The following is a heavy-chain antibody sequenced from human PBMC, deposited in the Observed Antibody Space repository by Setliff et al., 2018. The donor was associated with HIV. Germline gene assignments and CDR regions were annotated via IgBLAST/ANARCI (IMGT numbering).Heavy chain of an antibody. CDR3: ASDLLVEYFDY. CDR2: FHYSGST. J-gene: IGHJ4*02. CDR1: GGSISSTTYY. Sequence: PSETLSLTCTVSGGSISSTTYYWGWIRQPPGKGLEWIGSFHYSGSTSYNPSLKSRVAISVDTSKSQFSLKMTSVTAADTAVYYCASDLLVEYFDYWGQGTLVTVSS. V-gene: IGHV4-39*01.